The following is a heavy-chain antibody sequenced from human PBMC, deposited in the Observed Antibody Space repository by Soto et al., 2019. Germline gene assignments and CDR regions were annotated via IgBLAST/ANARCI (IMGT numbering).Heavy chain of an antibody. Sequence: SGVAVSIYAMHWVRQDPGKGLELVAVISYDGSNKYYADSVKGRFTISRDNSKNTLYLQMNSLRAEDTAVYYCARPIQLWSDYYYYYGMDVWGQGTTVT. V-gene: IGHV3-30-3*01. CDR3: ARPIQLWSDYYYYYGMDV. J-gene: IGHJ6*02. D-gene: IGHD5-18*01. CDR2: ISYDGSNK. CDR1: GVAVSIYA.